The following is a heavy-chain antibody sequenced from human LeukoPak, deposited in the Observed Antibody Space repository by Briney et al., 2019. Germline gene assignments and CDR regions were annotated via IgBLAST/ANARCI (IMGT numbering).Heavy chain of an antibody. Sequence: ASVKVSCKASGYTFTGYYLHWVRQAPGQGLEWMGWINPNSGDTDYAQKFQGRVTMTRDTSISTAYMELSRLRSDDTAVYYCARVPTTYDILTGYYSGGEYYFDYWGQGTLVTVSS. CDR3: ARVPTTYDILTGYYSGGEYYFDY. CDR2: INPNSGDT. CDR1: GYTFTGYY. J-gene: IGHJ4*02. D-gene: IGHD3-9*01. V-gene: IGHV1-2*02.